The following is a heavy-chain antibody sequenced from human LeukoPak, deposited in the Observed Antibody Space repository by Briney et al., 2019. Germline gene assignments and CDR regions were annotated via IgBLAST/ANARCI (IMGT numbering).Heavy chain of an antibody. J-gene: IGHJ3*02. CDR2: ISYDGSNK. CDR3: ARGRLWFGESTVSGDAFDI. Sequence: GGSLRLSCAASGFTFSSYAMHWVRQAPGKGLEWVAVISYDGSNKYYADSVKGRFTISRDNSKNTLYLQMNSLRSDDTAVYYCARGRLWFGESTVSGDAFDIWGQGTMVTVSS. V-gene: IGHV3-30-3*01. CDR1: GFTFSSYA. D-gene: IGHD3-10*01.